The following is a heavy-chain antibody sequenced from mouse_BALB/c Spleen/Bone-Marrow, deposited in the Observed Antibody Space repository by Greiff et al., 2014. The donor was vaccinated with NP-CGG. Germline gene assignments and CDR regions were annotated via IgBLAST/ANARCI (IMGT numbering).Heavy chain of an antibody. CDR1: GFTFSSFG. J-gene: IGHJ3*01. V-gene: IGHV5-17*02. Sequence: VQLQQSGGGLVQPGGSRKLSCAASGFTFSSFGMHWVRQAPEKGLEWVAYISSGSSTINYADTVKGRFTISRDNPKNTLFLQMTSLKSEDTSMYYCARGGNYAWFAYWGQGTLVTVSA. CDR2: ISSGSSTI. CDR3: ARGGNYAWFAY. D-gene: IGHD2-1*01.